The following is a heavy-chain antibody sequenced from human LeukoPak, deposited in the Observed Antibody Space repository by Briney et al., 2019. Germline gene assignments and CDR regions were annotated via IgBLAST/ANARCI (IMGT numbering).Heavy chain of an antibody. J-gene: IGHJ5*02. CDR2: ISGGGSYI. CDR3: ARDRVASGRFGEVAS. D-gene: IGHD3-10*01. CDR1: GFTFSTYS. V-gene: IGHV3-21*01. Sequence: PGGSLRLSCAASGFTFSTYSMNWVRQAPGKGLEWASFISGGGSYIYYAESVKGRFTISRDNAKNSLYLQMNSLRAEDTAIYYCARDRVASGRFGEVASWGQGTLVTVSS.